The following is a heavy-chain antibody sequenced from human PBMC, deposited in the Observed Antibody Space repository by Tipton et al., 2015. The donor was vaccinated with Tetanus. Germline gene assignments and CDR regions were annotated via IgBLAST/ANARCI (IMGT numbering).Heavy chain of an antibody. V-gene: IGHV6-1*01. D-gene: IGHD2-2*01. J-gene: IGHJ4*02. CDR2: TYYRSKWYN. CDR1: GDSVSSNSAA. CDR3: ARSVVVPAAVDY. Sequence: LVKPTQTLSLACAISGDSVSSNSAAWNWIRQSPSRGLEWLGRTYYRSKWYNDYAVSVKSRITINPDTSKNQFSLQLNSVTPEGTAVYYCARSVVVPAAVDYWGQGTLVTVSS.